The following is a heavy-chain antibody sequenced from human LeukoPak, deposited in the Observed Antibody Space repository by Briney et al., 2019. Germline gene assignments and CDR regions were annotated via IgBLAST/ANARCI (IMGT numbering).Heavy chain of an antibody. CDR2: ISYDGSNK. CDR3: ARDDIVVVPAANLEDYYYGMDV. Sequence: GGSLRLSCAASGFTVNSNYMSWVRQAPGKGLEWVAVISYDGSNKYYADSVKGRFTISRDNSKNTLYLQMNSLRAEDTAVYYCARDDIVVVPAANLEDYYYGMDVWGQGTTVTVSS. D-gene: IGHD2-2*01. V-gene: IGHV3-30-3*01. J-gene: IGHJ6*02. CDR1: GFTVNSNY.